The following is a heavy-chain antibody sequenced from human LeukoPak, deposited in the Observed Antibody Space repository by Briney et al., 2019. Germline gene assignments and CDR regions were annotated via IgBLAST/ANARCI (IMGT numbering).Heavy chain of an antibody. D-gene: IGHD6-19*01. V-gene: IGHV3-23*01. CDR2: ISGSGGST. CDR3: AGVKVAGTRSFDY. J-gene: IGHJ4*02. CDR1: GFTFSSYA. Sequence: PGGSLRLSCAASGFTFSSYAMSWVRQAPGKGLEWVLGISGSGGSTYYADSVKGRFTISRDNAKNTLYLQMNNLRAEDTAVYYCAGVKVAGTRSFDYWGQGTLATVSS.